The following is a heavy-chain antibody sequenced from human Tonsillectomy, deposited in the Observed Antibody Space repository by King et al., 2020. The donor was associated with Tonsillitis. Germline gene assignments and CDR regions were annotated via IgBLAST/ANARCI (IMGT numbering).Heavy chain of an antibody. CDR1: WFTVSSIY. Sequence: VQLVESGGGLIQPGGSLRLSCASSWFTVSSIYMSLVRQAPGTGLEWGSVLYSGGTTYYADSVNGRFTISRDNSKNTLYRQMNSLRAEDTAVYYCAWSTYYYHSSGYYDLDYWGQGTLVTVSS. CDR2: LYSGGTT. J-gene: IGHJ4*02. D-gene: IGHD3-22*01. V-gene: IGHV3-53*01. CDR3: AWSTYYYHSSGYYDLDY.